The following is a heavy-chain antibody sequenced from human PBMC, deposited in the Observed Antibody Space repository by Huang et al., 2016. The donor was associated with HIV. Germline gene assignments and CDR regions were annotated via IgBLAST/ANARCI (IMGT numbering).Heavy chain of an antibody. V-gene: IGHV3-11*01. CDR2: ISISGGSI. CDR1: GFSFSDYY. Sequence: QVQLVESGGGLVKPGGSLRLACEASGFSFSDYYMSWIRQGPGNGLEWISYISISGGSIYYADSVRGRFTISRDNAKNSLYLQMNSLRVEDTAIYYCVREREMATLRVRSFDSWGQGTLVTVSS. CDR3: VREREMATLRVRSFDS. J-gene: IGHJ4*02.